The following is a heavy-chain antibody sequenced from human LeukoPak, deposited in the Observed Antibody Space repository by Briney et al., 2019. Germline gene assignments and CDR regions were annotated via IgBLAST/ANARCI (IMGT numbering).Heavy chain of an antibody. CDR3: AREHYYGSESYYSYYYYGMDV. Sequence: PGGSLRLSCAASGFTVSSNYMSWVRQAPGKGLEWVSVIYSGGSTYYADSVKGRFTISRDNPKNTLYLQMNSLRAEDTAVYYCAREHYYGSESYYSYYYYGMDVWGQGTTVTVSS. D-gene: IGHD3-10*01. V-gene: IGHV3-53*01. CDR1: GFTVSSNY. J-gene: IGHJ6*02. CDR2: IYSGGST.